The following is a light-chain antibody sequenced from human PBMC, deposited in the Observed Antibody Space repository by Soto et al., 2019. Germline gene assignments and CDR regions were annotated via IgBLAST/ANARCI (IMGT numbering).Light chain of an antibody. J-gene: IGLJ2*01. CDR2: RTN. Sequence: QSVLTQPPSASGAPGQRVTISCSGSSSNIGSNTVNWYQQLPGTAPKLLIYRTNHRPSGVPDRFSGSKSGTSGSLAISGLQSDDEADYYCAACDDSLNGPVFGGGTKLTVL. V-gene: IGLV1-44*01. CDR1: SSNIGSNT. CDR3: AACDDSLNGPV.